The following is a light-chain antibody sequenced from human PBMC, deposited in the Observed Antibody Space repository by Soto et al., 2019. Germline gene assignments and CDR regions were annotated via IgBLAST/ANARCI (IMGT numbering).Light chain of an antibody. J-gene: IGKJ2*01. Sequence: DIQMTQSPSTLSASVGDRVTITCRASQSISSWLAWYQQKPGKPPKLLIYDASSLESGVPSRFSGSGSGTEFTLTISSLQPDDFATYYCQQYNSYSQTFGQGTKLEIK. CDR2: DAS. V-gene: IGKV1-5*01. CDR1: QSISSW. CDR3: QQYNSYSQT.